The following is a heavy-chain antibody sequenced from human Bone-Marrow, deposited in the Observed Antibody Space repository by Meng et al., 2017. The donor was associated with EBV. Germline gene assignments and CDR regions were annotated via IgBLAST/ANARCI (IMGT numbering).Heavy chain of an antibody. Sequence: VEVVASGADQVKPGGSSGLSCTVSGLTFIDYHMGWLPPAPGKRLEWVSHIDRSDNTVYHADSVKGRFTFSRDNSQNTLYLQMDSLRAEDTAVYYCARTRDGLWGQGTLVTVSS. J-gene: IGHJ4*02. CDR2: IDRSDNTV. CDR1: GLTFIDYH. V-gene: IGHV3-11*01. CDR3: ARTRDGL. D-gene: IGHD5-24*01.